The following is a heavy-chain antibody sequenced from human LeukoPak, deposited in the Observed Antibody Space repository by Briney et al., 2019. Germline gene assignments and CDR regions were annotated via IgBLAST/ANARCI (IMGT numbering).Heavy chain of an antibody. D-gene: IGHD4-17*01. CDR1: GFTFSSYG. V-gene: IGHV3-30*02. J-gene: IGHJ4*02. CDR3: AKMGNPATVTADY. CDR2: IWYGGSNK. Sequence: PGGSLRLSCAASGFTFSSYGMHWVRQAPGKGLEWVAVIWYGGSNKYYADSVKGRFTISRDNSKNTLYLQMNSLRAEDTAVYYCAKMGNPATVTADYWGQGILVTVSS.